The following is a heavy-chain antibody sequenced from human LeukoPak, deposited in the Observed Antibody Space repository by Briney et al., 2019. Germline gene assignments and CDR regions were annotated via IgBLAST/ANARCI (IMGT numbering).Heavy chain of an antibody. J-gene: IGHJ6*03. CDR2: INHSGST. V-gene: IGHV4-34*01. CDR1: GGSFSGYY. Sequence: SETLSLACAVYGGSFSGYYWSWIRQPPGKGLEWIGEINHSGSTNYNPSLKSRVTISVDTSKNQFSLKLSSVTAADTAVYYCARGRSYYMDAWGKGTTVTVSS. CDR3: ARGRSYYMDA.